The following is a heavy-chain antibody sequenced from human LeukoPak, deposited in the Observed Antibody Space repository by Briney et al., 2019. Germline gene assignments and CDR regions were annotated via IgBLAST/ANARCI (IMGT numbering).Heavy chain of an antibody. CDR2: IYYSGST. Sequence: PSETLSLTCTVSGGSISSSSYYWGWIRQPPGKGLEWIGSIYYSGSTYYNPSLKSRVTISVDTSKNQFSLKLSSVTAADTAVYYCAILFRYSSSPFDYWGQGTLVTVSS. CDR1: GGSISSSSYY. J-gene: IGHJ4*02. V-gene: IGHV4-39*01. D-gene: IGHD6-6*01. CDR3: AILFRYSSSPFDY.